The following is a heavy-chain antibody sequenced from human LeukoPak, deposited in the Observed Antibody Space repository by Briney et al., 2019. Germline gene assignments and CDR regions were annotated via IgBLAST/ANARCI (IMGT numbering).Heavy chain of an antibody. J-gene: IGHJ3*02. Sequence: PSETLSLTCTVSGGSISSYYWSWIRQPPGKGLEWIGSIYYSGSTYYNPSLKSRVTISVDTSKNQFSLKLSSVTAADTAVYYCARDDGGYGDYPHWHDAFDIWGQGTMVTVSS. V-gene: IGHV4-59*12. CDR2: IYYSGST. CDR1: GGSISSYY. CDR3: ARDDGGYGDYPHWHDAFDI. D-gene: IGHD4-17*01.